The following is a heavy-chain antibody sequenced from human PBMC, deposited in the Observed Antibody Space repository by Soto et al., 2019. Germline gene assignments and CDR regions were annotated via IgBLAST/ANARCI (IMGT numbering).Heavy chain of an antibody. CDR2: IIPILGIA. V-gene: IGHV1-69*08. J-gene: IGHJ4*02. CDR1: GGTFSSYT. Sequence: QVQLVQSGAAVKKPGSSVKVSCKASGGTFSSYTISWVRQAPGQGLEWMGRIIPILGIANYAQKFQGRVTITADKSTSTAYMELSSLRSEDTAVYYCARDLSLVSGSSQFDYWGQGTLVTVSS. D-gene: IGHD3-10*01. CDR3: ARDLSLVSGSSQFDY.